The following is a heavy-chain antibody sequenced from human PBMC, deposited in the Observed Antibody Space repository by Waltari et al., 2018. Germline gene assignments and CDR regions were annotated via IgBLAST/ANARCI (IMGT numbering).Heavy chain of an antibody. J-gene: IGHJ6*02. Sequence: QLQLQESGPGLVKPSETLSLTCTVSGGSISSSSYYWGWIRQPPGKGLEWIGSIYYSGSTYYNPSLKSRVTISVDTSKSQFSLKLSSVTAADTAVYYCARDNGDYMDYYYGMDVWGQGTTVTVSS. D-gene: IGHD4-17*01. CDR2: IYYSGST. CDR3: ARDNGDYMDYYYGMDV. CDR1: GGSISSSSYY. V-gene: IGHV4-39*07.